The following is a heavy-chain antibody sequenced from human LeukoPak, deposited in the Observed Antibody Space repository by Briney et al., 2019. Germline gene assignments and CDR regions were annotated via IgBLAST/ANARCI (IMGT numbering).Heavy chain of an antibody. Sequence: PSETLSLTCAVYGGSFSGYYWSWIRQPPGKGLEWIGEINHSGSTNYHPSLKSRVTISVDTSKNQFSLKLSSVTAADTAVYYCARVRYFDWLDAFDIWGQGTMVTVSS. D-gene: IGHD3-9*01. CDR1: GGSFSGYY. CDR3: ARVRYFDWLDAFDI. V-gene: IGHV4-34*01. CDR2: INHSGST. J-gene: IGHJ3*02.